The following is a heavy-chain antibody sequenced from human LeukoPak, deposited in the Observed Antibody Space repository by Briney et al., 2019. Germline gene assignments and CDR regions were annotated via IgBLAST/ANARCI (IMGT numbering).Heavy chain of an antibody. CDR3: AKDILLTTGWDIDL. CDR2: ISGDGTST. D-gene: IGHD4-11*01. J-gene: IGHJ2*01. CDR1: GFTPVDYA. V-gene: IGHV3-43*02. Sequence: PVGSPRLSSAPPGFTPVDYAMHWVRQAPGKGLQWVSLISGDGTSTYYADSVKGRVTISRDNSKNSLFLQMNSLRTEDTALYYCAKDILLTTGWDIDLWGRGTLVTVSS.